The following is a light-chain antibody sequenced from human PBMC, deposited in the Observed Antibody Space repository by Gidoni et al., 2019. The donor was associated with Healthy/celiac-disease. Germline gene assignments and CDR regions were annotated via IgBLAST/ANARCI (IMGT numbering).Light chain of an antibody. CDR2: AAS. Sequence: IQMTQSPSSLSASVGDRVTITCRASQSISSYLNWYQQKPGKAPTLLIYAASSLQSGVPSRFSGSGSGTDFTLTISSLQPEDFATYYCQQSYSTPPITFGQGTRLEIK. J-gene: IGKJ5*01. CDR1: QSISSY. CDR3: QQSYSTPPIT. V-gene: IGKV1-39*01.